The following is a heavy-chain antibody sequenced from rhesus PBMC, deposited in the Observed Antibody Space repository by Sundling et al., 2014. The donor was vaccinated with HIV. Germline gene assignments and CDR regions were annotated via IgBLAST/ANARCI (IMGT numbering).Heavy chain of an antibody. V-gene: IGHV1-111*02. CDR1: GYTFTDSY. CDR3: APGDFDYFYSGSYFLY. J-gene: IGHJ4*01. Sequence: EVQLVQSGAEVKKPGASVKISCKASGYTFTDSYLHWVRQAPGKGLEWMGHVDPEDGETEYAQKFQDRVTITADTSTDTAYMELSSLRSEDTAVYYCAPGDFDYFYSGSYFLYWGQGVLVTVSS. D-gene: IGHD3-16*01. CDR2: VDPEDGET.